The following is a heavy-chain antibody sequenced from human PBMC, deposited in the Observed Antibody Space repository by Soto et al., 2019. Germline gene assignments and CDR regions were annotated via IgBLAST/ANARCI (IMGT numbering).Heavy chain of an antibody. D-gene: IGHD6-13*01. CDR1: GFTFSSYA. Sequence: GGSLRLSCAASGFTFSSYAMNWVRQAPGKGLEWVSTISSNSAYIYYTDALRGRFTISRDNAKNSLHLQMNSLRAEDTAVYYCTRDASRDSSARGWFDPWGPGTLVTVSS. V-gene: IGHV3-21*01. CDR3: TRDASRDSSARGWFDP. J-gene: IGHJ5*02. CDR2: ISSNSAYI.